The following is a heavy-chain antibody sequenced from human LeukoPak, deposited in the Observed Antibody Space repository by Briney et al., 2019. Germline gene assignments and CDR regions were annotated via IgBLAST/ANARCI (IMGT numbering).Heavy chain of an antibody. Sequence: SEALSLTCTVSGVSISSYYWRWIRQPPGKGLEGIGYIYYSGSTNYNPTLKSQVTISIDTSKNQSSLKLSSVTAADTAVYYCARHDGSSWYYAFDVWGQGTMVTVSS. J-gene: IGHJ3*01. V-gene: IGHV4-59*08. CDR3: ARHDGSSWYYAFDV. D-gene: IGHD6-13*01. CDR1: GVSISSYY. CDR2: IYYSGST.